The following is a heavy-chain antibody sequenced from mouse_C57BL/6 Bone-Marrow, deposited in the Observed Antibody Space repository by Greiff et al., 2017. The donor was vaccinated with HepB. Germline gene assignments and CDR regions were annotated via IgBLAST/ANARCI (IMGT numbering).Heavy chain of an antibody. CDR1: GFNIKDDY. CDR2: IDPENGDT. D-gene: IGHD1-1*01. J-gene: IGHJ2*01. V-gene: IGHV14-4*01. CDR3: TTHYYGSSPYYFDY. Sequence: EVQLVESGAELVRPGASVKLSCTASGFNIKDDYMHWVKQRPEQGLEWIGWIDPENGDTEYASKFQGKATITADTSSNTAYLQLSSLTSEDTAVYYCTTHYYGSSPYYFDYWGQGTTLTVSS.